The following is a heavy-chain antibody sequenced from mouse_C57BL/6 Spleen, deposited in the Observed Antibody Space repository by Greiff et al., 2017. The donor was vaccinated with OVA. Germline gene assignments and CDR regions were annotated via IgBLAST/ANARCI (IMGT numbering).Heavy chain of an antibody. D-gene: IGHD1-1*01. V-gene: IGHV2-2*01. Sequence: VQLQESGPGLVQPSQSLSITCTVSGFSLTSYGVHWVRQSPGKGLEWLGVIWSGGSTDYNAAFISRLSISKDNSKSQVFFKMNSLQADDTAIYYRARSYYYGSSGNYFDYWGQGTTLTVSS. J-gene: IGHJ2*01. CDR3: ARSYYYGSSGNYFDY. CDR1: GFSLTSYG. CDR2: IWSGGST.